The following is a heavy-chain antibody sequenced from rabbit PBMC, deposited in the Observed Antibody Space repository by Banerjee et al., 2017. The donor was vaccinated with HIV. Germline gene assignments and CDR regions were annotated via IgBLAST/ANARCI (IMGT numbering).Heavy chain of an antibody. CDR1: GFSFSNSYY. Sequence: QEQLVEYGGDLVQPGASLTLTCKASGFSFSNSYYMCWVRQAPGKGLEWIGCIYTGTGITYYANWAKGRFTISKTSSTTVTLQMTSLTAADTATYFCARGAGYSGYGYNLWGPGTLVTVS. CDR3: ARGAGYSGYGYNL. J-gene: IGHJ4*01. D-gene: IGHD7-1*01. V-gene: IGHV1S45*01. CDR2: IYTGTGIT.